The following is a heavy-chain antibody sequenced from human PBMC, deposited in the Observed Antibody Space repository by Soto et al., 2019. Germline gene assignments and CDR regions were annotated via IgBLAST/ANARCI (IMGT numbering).Heavy chain of an antibody. J-gene: IGHJ6*02. V-gene: IGHV4-34*01. CDR3: ARVRILTGSSGMDV. D-gene: IGHD3-9*01. Sequence: NPSETLSLTCAVHGGSFSGYYWSWIRQPPGKGLEWIGEINHSGSTNYNPSLKSRVTISVDTSKNQFSLKLSSVTAADTAVYYCARVRILTGSSGMDVWGQGTTVTVSS. CDR2: INHSGST. CDR1: GGSFSGYY.